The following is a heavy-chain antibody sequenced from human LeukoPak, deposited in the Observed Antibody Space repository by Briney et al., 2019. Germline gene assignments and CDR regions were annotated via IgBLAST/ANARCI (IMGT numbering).Heavy chain of an antibody. CDR1: GGSITSYGYY. J-gene: IGHJ4*02. D-gene: IGHD5-18*01. CDR2: IIYNGTT. Sequence: PSETLSLTCSVSGGSITSYGYYWTWIRQYPGKGLEWIGNIIYNGTTYYNPSFKGRVTVSGDTSKNQFSLNLNSLTAADTAVYYCARDRMDTALAFFFDYWGQGTLVTVSS. CDR3: ARDRMDTALAFFFDY. V-gene: IGHV4-31*03.